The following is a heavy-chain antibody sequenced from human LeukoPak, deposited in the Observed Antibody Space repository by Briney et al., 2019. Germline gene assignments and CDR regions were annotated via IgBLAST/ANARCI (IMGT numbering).Heavy chain of an antibody. V-gene: IGHV4-39*07. Sequence: SSETLSLTCTVSGGSISSSSYYWGWIRQPLGKGLEWIGSIYYSGSTYYNPSLKSRVTISVDTSKNQFSLKLSSVTAADTAVYYCAADYSGNYHVEFDYWGQGTLVTVSS. CDR2: IYYSGST. CDR3: AADYSGNYHVEFDY. D-gene: IGHD1-26*01. CDR1: GGSISSSSYY. J-gene: IGHJ4*02.